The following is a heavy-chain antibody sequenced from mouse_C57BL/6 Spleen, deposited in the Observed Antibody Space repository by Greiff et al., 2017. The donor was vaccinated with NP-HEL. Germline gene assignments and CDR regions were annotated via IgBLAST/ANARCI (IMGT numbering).Heavy chain of an antibody. V-gene: IGHV5-17*01. J-gene: IGHJ2*01. D-gene: IGHD2-2*01. CDR3: ARRVYGYDGGYFDY. Sequence: EVMLVESGGGLVKPGGSLKLSCAASGFTFSDYGMHWVRQAPEKGLEWVAYISSGSSTIYYADTVKGRFTISRDNAKNTLFLQMTSLRSEDTAMYYCARRVYGYDGGYFDYWGQGTTLTVSS. CDR1: GFTFSDYG. CDR2: ISSGSSTI.